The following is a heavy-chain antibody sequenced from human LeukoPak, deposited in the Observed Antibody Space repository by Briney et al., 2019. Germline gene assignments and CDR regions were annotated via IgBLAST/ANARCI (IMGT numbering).Heavy chain of an antibody. CDR2: IIPIFGTA. J-gene: IGHJ5*02. D-gene: IGHD3-22*01. V-gene: IGHV1-69*13. Sequence: SVKVSCKASGGTFSSYVISWVRQAPGQGLEWMGGIIPIFGTANYAQKFQGRVTISADESTRTAYMERSSLRFEDTAVYYCARDPSYDSLNWFDAWGQGTLVTVSS. CDR3: ARDPSYDSLNWFDA. CDR1: GGTFSSYV.